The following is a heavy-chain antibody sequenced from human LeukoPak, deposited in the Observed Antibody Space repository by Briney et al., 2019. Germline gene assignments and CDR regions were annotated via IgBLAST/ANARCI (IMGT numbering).Heavy chain of an antibody. CDR3: ARDLRGYSYGRFDP. Sequence: PSETLSLTCTVSGGSINSYYWSWIRQPPGKGLEWIGSIYYSGSTHYNPSLKSRVTISVDTSKNQFSLKLSSVTAADTAVYYCARDLRGYSYGRFDPWGQGTLVTVSS. V-gene: IGHV4-39*07. CDR2: IYYSGST. J-gene: IGHJ5*02. D-gene: IGHD5-18*01. CDR1: GGSINSYY.